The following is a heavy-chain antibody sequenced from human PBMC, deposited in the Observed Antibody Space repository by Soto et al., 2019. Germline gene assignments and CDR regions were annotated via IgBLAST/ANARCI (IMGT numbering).Heavy chain of an antibody. CDR3: ARVPYY. J-gene: IGHJ4*02. CDR2: IYHSGST. CDR1: GGSISRGGYS. V-gene: IGHV4-30-2*01. Sequence: PSETLSLTCAVSGGSISRGGYSWSWIRQPPGKGLEWIGYIYHSGSTYYNPSLKSRVTISVDRSKNQFSLKLSSVTASDTAVYYCARVPYYWGQGTLVTVSS.